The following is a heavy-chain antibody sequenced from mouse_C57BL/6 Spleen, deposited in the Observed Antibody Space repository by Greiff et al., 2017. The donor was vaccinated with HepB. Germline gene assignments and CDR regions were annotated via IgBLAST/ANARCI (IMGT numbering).Heavy chain of an antibody. CDR2: IWTGGGT. CDR3: ARVYYGNYWYFDV. D-gene: IGHD2-1*01. CDR1: GFSLTSYA. V-gene: IGHV2-9-1*01. Sequence: VKLVESGPGLVAPSQSLSITCTVSGFSLTSYAISWVRQPPGKGLEWLGVIWTGGGTNYNSALKSRLSISKDNSKSQVFLKMNSLQTDDPARYYCARVYYGNYWYFDVWGTGTTVTVSS. J-gene: IGHJ1*03.